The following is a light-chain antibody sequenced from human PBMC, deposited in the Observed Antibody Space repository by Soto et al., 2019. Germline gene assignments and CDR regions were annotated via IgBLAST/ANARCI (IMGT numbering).Light chain of an antibody. V-gene: IGLV2-14*01. CDR1: SSYVGGYNY. CDR2: DVS. Sequence: QSALTQPASVSGSPGQPITISCTGTSSYVGGYNYVSWYQQHPGKAPKVMIYDVSNRPSGVSNRFSGSKSGNTASLTISGLQAEDEADYYCNSYTTSSTYVFGTGTKLTVL. CDR3: NSYTTSSTYV. J-gene: IGLJ1*01.